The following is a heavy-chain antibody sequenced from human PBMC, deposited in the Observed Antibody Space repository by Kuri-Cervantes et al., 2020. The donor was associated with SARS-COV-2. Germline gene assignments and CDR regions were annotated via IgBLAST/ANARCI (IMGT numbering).Heavy chain of an antibody. J-gene: IGHJ5*02. Sequence: ASVKVSCKASGYTFTGYYMHWVRQAPGQGLEWMGWINPNSGGTNYAKKLQGRVTMTTDTSTSTAYMELRSLRSDDTAVYYCARDSREYQLLYSLVDWFDPWGQGTLVTVSS. CDR1: GYTFTGYY. D-gene: IGHD2-2*02. CDR2: INPNSGGT. V-gene: IGHV1-2*02. CDR3: ARDSREYQLLYSLVDWFDP.